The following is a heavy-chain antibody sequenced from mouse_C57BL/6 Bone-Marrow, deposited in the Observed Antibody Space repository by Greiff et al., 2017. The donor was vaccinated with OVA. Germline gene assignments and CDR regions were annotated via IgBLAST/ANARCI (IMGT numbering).Heavy chain of an antibody. CDR2: ISSGSSTI. J-gene: IGHJ4*01. V-gene: IGHV5-17*01. CDR3: ATLRREAMDY. Sequence: EVQLVESGGGLVKPGGSLKLSCAASGFTFSNYGMHWVRQAPEKGMEWVAYISSGSSTIYYADTVKGRFTISRDNAKNTLCLQMTSLRSEDTAMYYCATLRREAMDYWGQGTSVTVSS. D-gene: IGHD2-12*01. CDR1: GFTFSNYG.